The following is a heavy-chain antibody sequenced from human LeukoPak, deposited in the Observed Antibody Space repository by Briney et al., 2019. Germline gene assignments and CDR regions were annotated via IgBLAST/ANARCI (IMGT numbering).Heavy chain of an antibody. Sequence: SENLSLTCTVSGGSISSYYWSWIRQPAGKGLEWIGRIYTSVSTNYNPSLKSRVTMSVDTSKNQFSLKLSSVTAADTAVYYCARAIVVVPAATFFDYWGQGTLVTVSS. D-gene: IGHD2-2*01. CDR1: GGSISSYY. V-gene: IGHV4-4*07. CDR3: ARAIVVVPAATFFDY. J-gene: IGHJ4*02. CDR2: IYTSVST.